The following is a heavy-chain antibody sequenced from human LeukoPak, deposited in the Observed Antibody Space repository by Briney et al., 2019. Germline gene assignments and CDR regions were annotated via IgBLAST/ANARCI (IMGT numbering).Heavy chain of an antibody. CDR3: ARVPGYSGYDEED. J-gene: IGHJ4*02. CDR2: MYGSGTTT. D-gene: IGHD5-12*01. CDR1: GGSMKNYY. Sequence: SETLSLTCNVSGGSMKNYYWTWIRQSAGKGLEWIGRMYGSGTTTNQNPSLEGRVTMSVDTSKNQFSLDLSSVTAADTAVYYCARVPGYSGYDEEDWGQGTLVTVSS. V-gene: IGHV4-4*07.